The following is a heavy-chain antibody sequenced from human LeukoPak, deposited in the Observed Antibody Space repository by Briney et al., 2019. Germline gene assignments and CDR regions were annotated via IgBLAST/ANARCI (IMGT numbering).Heavy chain of an antibody. V-gene: IGHV2-70*11. CDR1: GESISGFY. D-gene: IGHD3-22*01. CDR2: IDWDDDK. J-gene: IGHJ4*02. Sequence: TLSLICTVSGESISGFYWTWIRQPPGKALEWLARIDWDDDKYYSTSLRTRLTISKDTSKNQVVLTMTNMDPVDTATYYCARITYYYDSSAYLIDYWGQGTLVTVSS. CDR3: ARITYYYDSSAYLIDY.